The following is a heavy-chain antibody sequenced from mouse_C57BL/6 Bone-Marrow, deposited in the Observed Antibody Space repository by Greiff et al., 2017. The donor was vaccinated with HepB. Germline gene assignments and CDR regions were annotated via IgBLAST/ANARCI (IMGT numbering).Heavy chain of an antibody. CDR2: IWSGGST. Sequence: VQLQESGPGLVQPSQSLSITCTVSGFSLTSYGVHWVRQSPGKGLEWLGVIWSGGSTDYNAAFISRLSISKDNSKSQVFFKMNSLQADDTAIYYCARNWGYGSSYAMDYWGQGTSVTVSS. CDR1: GFSLTSYG. D-gene: IGHD1-1*01. J-gene: IGHJ4*01. CDR3: ARNWGYGSSYAMDY. V-gene: IGHV2-2*01.